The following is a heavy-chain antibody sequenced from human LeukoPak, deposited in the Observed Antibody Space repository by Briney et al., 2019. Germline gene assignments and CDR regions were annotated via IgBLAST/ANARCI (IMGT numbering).Heavy chain of an antibody. CDR3: ARSDIVVVPAAPHIYYYYGMDV. D-gene: IGHD2-2*01. J-gene: IGHJ6*02. CDR1: GGSFSGYY. V-gene: IGHV4-59*10. Sequence: SETLSLTCAVYGGSFSGYYWSWIRQPAGKGLEWIGRIYTSGSTNYNPSLKSRVTMSADTSKNQFSLKLSSVTAADTAVYYCARSDIVVVPAAPHIYYYYGMDVWGQGTTVTVSS. CDR2: IYTSGST.